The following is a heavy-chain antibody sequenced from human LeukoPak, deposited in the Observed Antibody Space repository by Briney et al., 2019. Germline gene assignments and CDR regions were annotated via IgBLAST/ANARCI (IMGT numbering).Heavy chain of an antibody. J-gene: IGHJ4*02. Sequence: GGSLRLSCAASGFIFSNYGMHWVRQAPGKGLEWVSAISGSGGSTYYADSVKGRFTISRDNSKNTLYLQMNSLRAEDTAVYYCAKAITDVTIFGVVIINFDYWGQGTLVTVSS. V-gene: IGHV3-23*01. CDR2: ISGSGGST. CDR1: GFIFSNYG. D-gene: IGHD3-3*01. CDR3: AKAITDVTIFGVVIINFDY.